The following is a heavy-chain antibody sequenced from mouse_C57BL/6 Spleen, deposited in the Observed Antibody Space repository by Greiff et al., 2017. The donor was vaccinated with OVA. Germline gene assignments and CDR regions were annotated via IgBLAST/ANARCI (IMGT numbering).Heavy chain of an antibody. J-gene: IGHJ2*01. CDR1: GYTFTSYW. D-gene: IGHD3-2*02. Sequence: PGAELVIPESSVKLSCKASGYTFTSYWMHWVKQRPGQGLEWIGEIDPSDSYTNYNQKFKGKSTLTVDKSSSTAYMQLSSLTSEDSAVYYCARKDSSGFLDYWGQGTTLTVSS. CDR2: IDPSDSYT. V-gene: IGHV1-69*01. CDR3: ARKDSSGFLDY.